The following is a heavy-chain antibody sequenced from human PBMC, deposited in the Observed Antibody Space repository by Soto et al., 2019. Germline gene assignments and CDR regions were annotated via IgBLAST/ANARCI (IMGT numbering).Heavy chain of an antibody. CDR3: AKDKSGVTGPRRPYYFDY. CDR1: GFTFSSYG. CDR2: ISYDGSNK. D-gene: IGHD1-20*01. Sequence: PGGSLRLSCAASGFTFSSYGMHWVRQAPGKGLEWVAVISYDGSNKYYADSVKGRFTISRDNSKNTLYLQMNSLRAEDTAVYYCAKDKSGVTGPRRPYYFDYWGQGTLVTVSS. J-gene: IGHJ4*02. V-gene: IGHV3-30*18.